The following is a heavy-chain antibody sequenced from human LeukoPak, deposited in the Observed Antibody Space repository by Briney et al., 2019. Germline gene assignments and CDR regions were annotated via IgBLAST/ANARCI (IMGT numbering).Heavy chain of an antibody. CDR3: ADEPNSGSFLN. CDR2: INPSGGST. J-gene: IGHJ4*02. D-gene: IGHD1-26*01. Sequence: ASVKVSCKASGYTFTSYYMHWVRQAPGQGLEWMGIINPSGGSTSYAQKFQGGVTMTRDTSTSTVYMELSSLRSEDTAVYYCADEPNSGSFLNWGQGTLVTVSS. CDR1: GYTFTSYY. V-gene: IGHV1-46*01.